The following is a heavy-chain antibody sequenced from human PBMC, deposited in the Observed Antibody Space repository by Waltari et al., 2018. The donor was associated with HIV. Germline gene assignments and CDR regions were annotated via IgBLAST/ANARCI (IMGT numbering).Heavy chain of an antibody. V-gene: IGHV1-2*02. J-gene: IGHJ5*02. D-gene: IGHD2-2*01. CDR1: GYTFTGYY. CDR3: ARPLPYCSTSSCPYFDP. Sequence: QVQLVQSGAEVKKPGASVKVSCKASGYTFTGYYMHWVRQAPGQGLEWMGWSNPNGGATNDAQKCQGRVTMTRDTSISTAYMELNSLRSHDTAVYYCARPLPYCSTSSCPYFDPWGQGTLVTVSS. CDR2: SNPNGGAT.